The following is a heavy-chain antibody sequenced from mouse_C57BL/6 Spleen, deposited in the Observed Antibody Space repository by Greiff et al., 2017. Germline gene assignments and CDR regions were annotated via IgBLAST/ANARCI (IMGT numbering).Heavy chain of an antibody. D-gene: IGHD4-1*01. Sequence: EVMLVESGGGLVKPGGSLKLSCAASGFTFSSYAMSWVRQTPEKRLEWVATISDGGSYTYYPDNVKGRFTISRDNAKNNLYLQMSHLKSEDTAMYYCATARLGRYYLDYWGQGTTLTVSS. V-gene: IGHV5-4*03. CDR1: GFTFSSYA. J-gene: IGHJ2*01. CDR3: ATARLGRYYLDY. CDR2: ISDGGSYT.